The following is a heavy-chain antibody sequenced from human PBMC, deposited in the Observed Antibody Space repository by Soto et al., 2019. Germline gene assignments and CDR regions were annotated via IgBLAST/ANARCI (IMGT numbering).Heavy chain of an antibody. V-gene: IGHV4-61*01. J-gene: IGHJ4*02. CDR2: IYYSGST. CDR3: ARDKGVRFLERLSFDY. Sequence: ASETLSLTCTVSGGSVSSGSYYWSWIRQPPGKGLEWIGYIYYSGSTNYNPSLKSRVTISVDTSKNQFSLKLSSVTAADTAVYYCARDKGVRFLERLSFDYWGQGTLVTVSS. CDR1: GGSVSSGSYY. D-gene: IGHD3-3*01.